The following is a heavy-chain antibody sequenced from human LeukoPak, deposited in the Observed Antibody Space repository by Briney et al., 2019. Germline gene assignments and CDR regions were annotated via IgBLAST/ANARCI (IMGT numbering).Heavy chain of an antibody. V-gene: IGHV1-46*01. J-gene: IGHJ3*02. D-gene: IGHD3-22*01. CDR2: INPSGGST. Sequence: ASVKVSCKASGYTFTGYYMHWVRQAPGQGLEWMGIINPSGGSTSYAQKFQGRVTMTTDTSTSTAYMELRSLRSDDTAVYYCARAGWVTMIVVVTGAFDIWGQGTMVTVSS. CDR1: GYTFTGYY. CDR3: ARAGWVTMIVVVTGAFDI.